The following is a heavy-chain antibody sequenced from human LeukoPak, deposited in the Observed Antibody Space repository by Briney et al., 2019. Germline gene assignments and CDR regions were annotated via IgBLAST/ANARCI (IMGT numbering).Heavy chain of an antibody. J-gene: IGHJ4*02. CDR1: GGSISNSNW. CDR3: ARGQGSYGDY. CDR2: IYHSGST. D-gene: IGHD5-18*01. V-gene: IGHV4-4*02. Sequence: PSETLSLTCAVSGGSISNSNWWNWGRQPPGEGLEWIGEIYHSGSTNYNPSLRSRVTISVDRSQNHFALKLTSVTAAATAVYYCARGQGSYGDYWGQGTLVIVSS.